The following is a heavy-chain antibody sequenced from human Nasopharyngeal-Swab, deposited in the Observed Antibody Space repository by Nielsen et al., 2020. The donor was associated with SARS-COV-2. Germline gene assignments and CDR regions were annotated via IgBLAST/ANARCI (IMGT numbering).Heavy chain of an antibody. CDR1: GYTFTGYY. D-gene: IGHD4/OR15-4a*01. V-gene: IGHV1-2*06. Sequence: SVPVSCQSSGYTFTGYYMHWVRQAPGQGLEWMGRINPNSGGTNYAQKFQGRVTMTRDTSISTAYMELSRLRSDDTAVYYCARDDLTSYDAFDIWGQGTMVTVSS. CDR2: INPNSGGT. J-gene: IGHJ3*02. CDR3: ARDDLTSYDAFDI.